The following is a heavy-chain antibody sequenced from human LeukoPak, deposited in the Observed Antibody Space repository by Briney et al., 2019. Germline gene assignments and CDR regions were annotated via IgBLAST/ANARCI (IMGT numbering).Heavy chain of an antibody. J-gene: IGHJ4*02. Sequence: PGRSLRLSCAASRFTFSSYGMHWVRQAPGKGLEWVAVIWYDGSDKYYADSVKGRFSISRDNFKNTLYLQMNSLRAEDTAVYYCARGYSSGWPHYFDYWGQGTLVTVSS. CDR2: IWYDGSDK. CDR1: RFTFSSYG. CDR3: ARGYSSGWPHYFDY. D-gene: IGHD6-19*01. V-gene: IGHV3-33*01.